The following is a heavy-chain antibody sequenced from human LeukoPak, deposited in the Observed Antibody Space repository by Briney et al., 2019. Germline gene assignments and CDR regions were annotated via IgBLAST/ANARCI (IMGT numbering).Heavy chain of an antibody. CDR2: IYTSGST. D-gene: IGHD6-13*01. J-gene: IGHJ4*02. CDR1: GGSISSGSYY. V-gene: IGHV4-61*02. CDR3: ARRVYSSSWLYYFDY. Sequence: SETLSLTCTVSGGSISSGSYYWSWIRQPAGKGLEWIGRIYTSGSTNYNPSLKSRVTISVDTSKNQFSLKLSSVTAADTAVYYCARRVYSSSWLYYFDYWGQGTLVTVSS.